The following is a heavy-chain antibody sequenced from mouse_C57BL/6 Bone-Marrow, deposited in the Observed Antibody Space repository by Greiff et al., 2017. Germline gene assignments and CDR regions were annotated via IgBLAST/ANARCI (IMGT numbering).Heavy chain of an antibody. D-gene: IGHD1-1*01. V-gene: IGHV14-4*01. CDR3: ARNYGSSYDY. CDR2: IDPENGDT. J-gene: IGHJ2*01. Sequence: EVQLQESGAELVRPGASVKLSCTASGFNIKDDYMHWVKQRPEQGLEWIGWIDPENGDTEYASKFQGKATITADTSSNTAYLQLSSLTSEDSAVYFCARNYGSSYDYWGQGTTLTVSS. CDR1: GFNIKDDY.